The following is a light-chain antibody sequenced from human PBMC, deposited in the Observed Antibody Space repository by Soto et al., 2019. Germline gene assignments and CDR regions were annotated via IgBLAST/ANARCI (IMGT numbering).Light chain of an antibody. Sequence: QPVVPQPPSVSGAPGQRVTISCPGSRSNIGAGYDVHWYQQLPGTAPKLLIYGNSNRPSGVPDRFSGSKSCTSASLAITGLQAEDESDYYCQSYDSSLSGSVFGGGTKVTVL. V-gene: IGLV1-40*01. CDR3: QSYDSSLSGSV. CDR1: RSNIGAGYD. CDR2: GNS. J-gene: IGLJ3*02.